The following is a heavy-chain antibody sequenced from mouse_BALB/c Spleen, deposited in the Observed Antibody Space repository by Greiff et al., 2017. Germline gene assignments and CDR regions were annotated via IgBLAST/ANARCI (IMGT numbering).Heavy chain of an antibody. CDR1: GFTFSSFG. J-gene: IGHJ2*01. Sequence: EVKLMESGGGLVQPGGSRKLSCAASGFTFSSFGMHWVRQAPEKGLEWVAYISSGSSTIYYADTVKGRFTISRDNPKNTLFLQMTSLRSEDTAMYYCARSGPRYYFDYWGQGTTLTVSS. CDR2: ISSGSSTI. CDR3: ARSGPRYYFDY. V-gene: IGHV5-17*02.